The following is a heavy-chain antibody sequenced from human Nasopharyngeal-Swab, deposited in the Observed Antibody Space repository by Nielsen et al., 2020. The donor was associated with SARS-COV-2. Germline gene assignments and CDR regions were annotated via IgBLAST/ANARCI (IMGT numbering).Heavy chain of an antibody. CDR3: ANGRD. Sequence: SLKISCAASGFTFDDFVMHWVRQAPGKGLEWVSGISSNSKNIGYADSVKGRFTISRDDAKNSLYLQMNSLRAEDTALYYCANGRDWGQGPWSPSPQ. J-gene: IGHJ1*01. V-gene: IGHV3-9*01. CDR2: ISSNSKNI. CDR1: GFTFDDFV.